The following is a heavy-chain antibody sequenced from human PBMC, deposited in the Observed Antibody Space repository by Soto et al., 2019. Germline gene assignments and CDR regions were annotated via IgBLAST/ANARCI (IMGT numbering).Heavy chain of an antibody. V-gene: IGHV3-23*01. D-gene: IGHD5-12*01. J-gene: IGHJ4*02. CDR3: AYPGDSGFDPNFDS. Sequence: EVHLLESGGGLVQPGESLRLSCAASGFTFRKYAMSWVRQAPGKGLEWVSAISASTITSYYADSVKGRFTISRDNSANSLYLQMNGLRADDTAIHYCAYPGDSGFDPNFDSWGQGTMVTVSS. CDR1: GFTFRKYA. CDR2: ISASTITS.